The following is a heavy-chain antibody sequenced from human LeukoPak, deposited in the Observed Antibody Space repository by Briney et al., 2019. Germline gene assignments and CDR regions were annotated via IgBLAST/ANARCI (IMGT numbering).Heavy chain of an antibody. CDR3: ARDYSGSYRGFDY. CDR1: GGSISSVSYY. CDR2: IYTSGST. Sequence: PSETLSLTCSVSGGSISSVSYYWSWIRQPAGKGLEWIGRIYTSGSTNYNPSLKSRVTISVDTSKNQFSLKLSSVTAADTAVYYCARDYSGSYRGFDYWGQGTLVTVSS. J-gene: IGHJ4*02. V-gene: IGHV4-61*02. D-gene: IGHD1-26*01.